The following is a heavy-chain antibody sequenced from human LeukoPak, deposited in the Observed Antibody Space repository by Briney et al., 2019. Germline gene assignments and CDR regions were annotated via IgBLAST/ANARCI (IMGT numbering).Heavy chain of an antibody. D-gene: IGHD3-10*01. CDR2: IIPILGIA. Sequence: ASVKVSCKASGGTFSSYTISWVRQAPGQGLEWMGMIIPILGIANYAQKFQGRVTITADKSTSTAYMELSSLRSEDTAVYYCARDRPYGSGSYYNLNAFDIWGQGTMVTVSS. J-gene: IGHJ3*02. CDR3: ARDRPYGSGSYYNLNAFDI. CDR1: GGTFSSYT. V-gene: IGHV1-69*04.